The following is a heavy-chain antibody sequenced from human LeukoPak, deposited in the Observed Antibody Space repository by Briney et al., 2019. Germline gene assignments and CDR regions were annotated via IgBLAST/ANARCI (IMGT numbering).Heavy chain of an antibody. Sequence: PGGSLRLSCAASGFTFSSYAMSWVRQAPGKGLEWVSAVSGSGGSTYYADSVKGRFTSSRDNSKNTLYLQMNSLRPKATAAYHCAKAVATVTPRYYYYGMDVWGQGTTVTVSS. CDR1: GFTFSSYA. CDR3: AKAVATVTPRYYYYGMDV. V-gene: IGHV3-23*01. J-gene: IGHJ6*02. CDR2: VSGSGGST. D-gene: IGHD4-17*01.